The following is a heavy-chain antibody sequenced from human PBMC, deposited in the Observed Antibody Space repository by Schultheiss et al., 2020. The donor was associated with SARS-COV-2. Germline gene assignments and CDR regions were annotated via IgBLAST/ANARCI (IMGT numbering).Heavy chain of an antibody. CDR2: IYHSGST. Sequence: SQTLSLTCSVSGDSISPNYWSWIRQSPGKGLEWIGYIYHSGSTYYNPSLKSRVTMSVDTSKNQFSLKLSSVTAADTAVYYCARDVGSGWEPHWYFDLWGRGTLVTVSS. J-gene: IGHJ2*01. V-gene: IGHV4-59*04. CDR1: GDSISPNY. D-gene: IGHD1-26*01. CDR3: ARDVGSGWEPHWYFDL.